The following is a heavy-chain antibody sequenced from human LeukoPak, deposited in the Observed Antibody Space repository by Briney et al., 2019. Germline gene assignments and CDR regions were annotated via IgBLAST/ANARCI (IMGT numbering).Heavy chain of an antibody. V-gene: IGHV3-66*02. CDR3: ARGLAAAGRRGVDY. D-gene: IGHD6-13*01. J-gene: IGHJ4*02. CDR1: GFTVSSNY. CDR2: ICSGGST. Sequence: GGSLRLSCAASGFTVSSNYMSWVRQAPGKGLEWVSVICSGGSTYYADSVKGRFTISRDNSKNTLYLQMNSLRAEDTAVYYCARGLAAAGRRGVDYWGQGTLVTVSS.